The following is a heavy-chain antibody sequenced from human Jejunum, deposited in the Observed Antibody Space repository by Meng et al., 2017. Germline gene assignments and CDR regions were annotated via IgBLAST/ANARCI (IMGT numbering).Heavy chain of an antibody. CDR3: ATRTRDSFDY. CDR1: GGSITGTNW. Sequence: VHLPESGPGLVSPSGTRSRTCAVSGGSITGTNWWSWVRQAHGKGLVWIGEIYHSGTTNYNPSLKSRVAISADKSKNQFSLNLYSLSAADTAVYYCATRTRDSFDYWGQGSLVTVSS. V-gene: IGHV4-4*02. CDR2: IYHSGTT. D-gene: IGHD1-7*01. J-gene: IGHJ4*02.